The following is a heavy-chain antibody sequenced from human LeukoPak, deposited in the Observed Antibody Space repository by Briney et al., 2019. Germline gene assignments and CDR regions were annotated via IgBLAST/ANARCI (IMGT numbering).Heavy chain of an antibody. Sequence: PGGSLRLSCAASGFTFSSYWMHWVRQAPGKGLVWVSRINSDGSSTSYADSVKGRFTISRDNAKNTLYLQMNSLRAEDTAVYYRARDGIYDYDDAFDIWGQGTMVTVSS. CDR1: GFTFSSYW. J-gene: IGHJ3*02. CDR2: INSDGSST. V-gene: IGHV3-74*01. D-gene: IGHD5/OR15-5a*01. CDR3: ARDGIYDYDDAFDI.